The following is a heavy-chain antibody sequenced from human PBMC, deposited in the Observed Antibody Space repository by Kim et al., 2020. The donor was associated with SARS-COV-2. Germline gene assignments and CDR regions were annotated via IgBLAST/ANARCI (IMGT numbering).Heavy chain of an antibody. V-gene: IGHV7-4-1*02. D-gene: IGHD3-10*01. CDR2: ISTITGNP. Sequence: ASVKVSCKASGYTFSSYAMNWVRQAPGQGLEWMGWISTITGNPTYAQGFTGRFVFSLDTSVSTTYLQISSLKRDDTAVYYCARGSGLWLGALLDYWGHETLVTVSS. J-gene: IGHJ4*01. CDR1: GYTFSSYA. CDR3: ARGSGLWLGALLDY.